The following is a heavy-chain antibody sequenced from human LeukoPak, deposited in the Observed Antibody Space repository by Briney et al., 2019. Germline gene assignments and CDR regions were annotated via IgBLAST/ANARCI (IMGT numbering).Heavy chain of an antibody. Sequence: GGSLRLSCAASGFTFSSYAMSWVRQAPGKGLEWVSPISGSGGSTYYADSVKGRFTISRDNSKNTLYLQMNSLRAEDTAVYYCAKAGGSGSYYPDNFDYWGQGTLVTVSS. CDR2: ISGSGGST. J-gene: IGHJ4*02. CDR3: AKAGGSGSYYPDNFDY. D-gene: IGHD3-10*01. V-gene: IGHV3-23*01. CDR1: GFTFSSYA.